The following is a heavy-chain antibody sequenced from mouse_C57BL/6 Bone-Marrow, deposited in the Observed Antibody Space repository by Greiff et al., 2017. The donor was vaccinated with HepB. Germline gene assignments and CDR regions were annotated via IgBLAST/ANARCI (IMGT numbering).Heavy chain of an antibody. CDR1: GYTFTDYY. Sequence: VQLQQSGPVLVKPGASVKMSCKASGYTFTDYYMNWVKQSHGKSLEWIGVINPYNGGTSYNQKFKGKATLTVDKSSSTAYMELNSLTSEDSAVYYCAREVYYGNFYYAMDYWGQGTSVTVSS. D-gene: IGHD2-1*01. CDR2: INPYNGGT. J-gene: IGHJ4*01. V-gene: IGHV1-19*01. CDR3: AREVYYGNFYYAMDY.